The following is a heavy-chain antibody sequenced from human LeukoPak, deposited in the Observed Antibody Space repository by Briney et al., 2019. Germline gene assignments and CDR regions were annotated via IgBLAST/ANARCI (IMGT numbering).Heavy chain of an antibody. V-gene: IGHV3-48*03. CDR1: GFTFSSYE. D-gene: IGHD6-19*01. CDR3: VLRGAVAAADF. CDR2: ISSSGNPI. J-gene: IGHJ4*02. Sequence: PGGSLRLSCAASGFTFSSYEMNWVRQAPGEGLEWVSYISSSGNPIYYADSVEGRFTISRDNAKNPLYLQMNSLRAEDTAVYYCVLRGAVAAADFWGQGTLVTVSS.